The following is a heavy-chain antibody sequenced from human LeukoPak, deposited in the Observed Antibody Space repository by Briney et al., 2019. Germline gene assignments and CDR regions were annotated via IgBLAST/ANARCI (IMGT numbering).Heavy chain of an antibody. J-gene: IGHJ5*02. CDR2: IWDDGNNK. CDR3: ARDNGEWRLNWFDH. V-gene: IGHV3-33*01. Sequence: GGSLRLSCAASGFTFTSYGMHWVRQAPGKGLDWVALIWDDGNNKYYADSVKGRFTISRDNSKNTLYLQMDSLRAEDTAVYYCARDNGEWRLNWFDHWGQGTLVTVSS. D-gene: IGHD2-8*01. CDR1: GFTFTSYG.